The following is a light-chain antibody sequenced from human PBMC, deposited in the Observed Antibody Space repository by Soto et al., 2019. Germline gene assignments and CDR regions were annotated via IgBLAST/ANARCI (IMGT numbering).Light chain of an antibody. Sequence: EIVLTQSPGTLSLSPGERATLSCRASQSVSSSYLAWYQQKPGQAPRLLIYGAFNRATGIPDRFSGSGSGTDFTLTISRLESEDFAVYYCQQYWSSPSITFGQGTRLDIK. CDR3: QQYWSSPSIT. J-gene: IGKJ5*01. CDR2: GAF. V-gene: IGKV3-20*01. CDR1: QSVSSSY.